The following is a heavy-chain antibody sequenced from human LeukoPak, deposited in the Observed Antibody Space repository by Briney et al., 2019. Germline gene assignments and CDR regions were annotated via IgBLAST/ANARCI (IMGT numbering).Heavy chain of an antibody. D-gene: IGHD6-19*01. CDR2: ISSSGGST. V-gene: IGHV3-23*01. Sequence: GGSLRLSCAASGFTFSSYAMSWVHQAPGKGLEWVSAISSSGGSTYYADSVKGRFTISRDNAKNTLYLQMNSLRAEDTAVYYCAKARKVAVAGTWDYWGQGTLVTVSS. CDR3: AKARKVAVAGTWDY. CDR1: GFTFSSYA. J-gene: IGHJ4*02.